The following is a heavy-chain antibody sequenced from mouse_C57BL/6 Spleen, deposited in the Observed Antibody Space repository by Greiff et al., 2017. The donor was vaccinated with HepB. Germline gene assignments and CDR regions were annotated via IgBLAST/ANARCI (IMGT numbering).Heavy chain of an antibody. Sequence: EVKLVESGPGLVKPSQSLSLTCSVTGYSITSGYYWNWIRQFPGNKLEWMGYISYDGSNNYNPSLKNRISITRDTSKNQFVLKLNSVTTEDTATYYCARDYYGSSFQFAYWGQGTLVTVSA. CDR2: ISYDGSN. D-gene: IGHD1-1*01. CDR1: GYSITSGYY. J-gene: IGHJ3*01. CDR3: ARDYYGSSFQFAY. V-gene: IGHV3-6*01.